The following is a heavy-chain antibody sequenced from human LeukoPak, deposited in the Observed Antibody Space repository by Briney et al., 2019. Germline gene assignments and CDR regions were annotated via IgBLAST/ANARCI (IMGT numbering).Heavy chain of an antibody. CDR1: GGSISSGDYY. Sequence: PSETLSLTCTVSGGSISSGDYYWSWIRQPPGKGLEWIGYIYYSGSTYYNPSLKSRVTISVDTSKNQFSLKLSSVTAADTAVYYCARMGYYDYVWGSPNAFDIWGQGTMVTVSS. CDR3: ARMGYYDYVWGSPNAFDI. CDR2: IYYSGST. D-gene: IGHD3-16*01. J-gene: IGHJ3*02. V-gene: IGHV4-30-4*08.